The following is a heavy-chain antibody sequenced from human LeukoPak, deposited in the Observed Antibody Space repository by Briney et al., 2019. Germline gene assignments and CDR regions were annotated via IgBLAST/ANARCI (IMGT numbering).Heavy chain of an antibody. CDR1: GFTFSSYG. CDR2: ISGSGGST. D-gene: IGHD2-2*01. J-gene: IGHJ3*02. CDR3: AKGDIVVVPAARRDDDAFDI. Sequence: GSLRLSCAASGFTFSSYGMSWVRQAPGKGLEWVSAISGSGGSTYYADSVKGRFTISRDNSKNTLYLQMNSLRAEDTAVYYCAKGDIVVVPAARRDDDAFDIWGQGTMVTVSS. V-gene: IGHV3-23*01.